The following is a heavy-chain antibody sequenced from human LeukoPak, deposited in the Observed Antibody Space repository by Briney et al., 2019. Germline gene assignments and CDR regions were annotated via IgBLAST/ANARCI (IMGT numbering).Heavy chain of an antibody. CDR1: GFTFSSYS. CDR2: ISSSSSYI. J-gene: IGHJ6*03. Sequence: PGGSLRLSCAASGFTFSSYSMNWVRQAPGKGLEWVSSISSSSSYIYYADSVKGRFTISRDNSKNSLYLQMNSLRAEDTALYYCAKERYSSSSTGDSYYYYYMDVWGKGTTVTVSS. D-gene: IGHD6-6*01. V-gene: IGHV3-21*04. CDR3: AKERYSSSSTGDSYYYYYMDV.